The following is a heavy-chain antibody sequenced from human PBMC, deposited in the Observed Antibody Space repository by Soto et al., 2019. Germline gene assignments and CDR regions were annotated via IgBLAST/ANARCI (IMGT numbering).Heavy chain of an antibody. V-gene: IGHV3-23*01. J-gene: IGHJ3*02. CDR2: ISGSGGNT. Sequence: EVPLLESGGGLVQPGGSLRLSCAASGFTFSSYAMSWVRQAPGKGLEWVSAISGSGGNTYYADSVKGRFTFSRDNSKNTLYLQMNSLRAEDTAVYYCAKTANGWFSAFDIWGQGTMVTVSS. D-gene: IGHD6-19*01. CDR1: GFTFSSYA. CDR3: AKTANGWFSAFDI.